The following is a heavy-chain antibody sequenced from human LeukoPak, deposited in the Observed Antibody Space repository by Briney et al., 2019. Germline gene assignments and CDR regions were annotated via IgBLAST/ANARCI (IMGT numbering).Heavy chain of an antibody. J-gene: IGHJ3*02. CDR2: IKQDESEK. CDR3: ARDMYDFWSGYNDAFDI. Sequence: GGSLRLSCAASGFIFSRNWMSWVRQAPGKGLEWVANIKQDESEKYYVDSVKGRFTISRDNAKNSLYLQMSSLRAEDTAVYYCARDMYDFWSGYNDAFDIWGQGTMVTVSS. V-gene: IGHV3-7*03. D-gene: IGHD3-3*01. CDR1: GFIFSRNW.